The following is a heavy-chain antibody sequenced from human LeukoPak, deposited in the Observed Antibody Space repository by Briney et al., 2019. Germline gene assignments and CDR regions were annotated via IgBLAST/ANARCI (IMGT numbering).Heavy chain of an antibody. V-gene: IGHV3-11*06. J-gene: IGHJ3*02. CDR3: ARELAGNDAFDI. CDR1: GFTFSDYY. CDR2: ISSSSSYI. Sequence: GGSLRLSCAASGFTFSDYYMSWIRQAPGKGLEWVSSISSSSSYIYYADSVKGRFTISRDNAKNSLYLQMNSLRAEDTAVYYCARELAGNDAFDIWGQGTMVTVSS. D-gene: IGHD6-13*01.